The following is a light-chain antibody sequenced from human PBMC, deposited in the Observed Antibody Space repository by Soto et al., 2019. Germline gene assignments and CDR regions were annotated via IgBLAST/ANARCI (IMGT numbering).Light chain of an antibody. V-gene: IGKV3-20*01. CDR3: QQYDSSPRT. CDR2: GAS. Sequence: EIVLTQSPGTLYLSPGERATLSCRASQSVGSSYLAWYQQKPGQAPRLLISGASSRAADIPDRFSGSGSGTDFTLTINRLEPEDFAVYYCQQYDSSPRTFGQGTKVDIK. J-gene: IGKJ1*01. CDR1: QSVGSSY.